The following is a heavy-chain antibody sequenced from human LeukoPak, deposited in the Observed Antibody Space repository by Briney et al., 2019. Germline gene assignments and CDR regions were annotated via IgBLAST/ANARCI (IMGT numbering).Heavy chain of an antibody. V-gene: IGHV6-1*01. CDR2: TYYRSKWYN. Sequence: SQTLSLTCAISGDSVSSNSAAWNWIRQSPSRGLEWLGRTYYRSKWYNDYAVSVKSRITINPYTSKNQFSLQLNSVTPEDTAVYYCAFTIFGVVIGLGCYYYMDVWGKGTTVTVSS. J-gene: IGHJ6*03. CDR1: GDSVSSNSAA. CDR3: AFTIFGVVIGLGCYYYMDV. D-gene: IGHD3-3*01.